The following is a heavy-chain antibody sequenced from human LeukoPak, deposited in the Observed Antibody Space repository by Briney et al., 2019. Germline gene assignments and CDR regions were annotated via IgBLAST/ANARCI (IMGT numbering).Heavy chain of an antibody. D-gene: IGHD2-2*01. Sequence: PGGSLRLSCAASGFDFVSFGMHWVRQAPGKGLEWVSSISNDGKYIYYADSVKGRFTISRDNAKSSLYLQMNSLRAEDTAVYYCANHLACGSTSCPPFDDWGQGTLVTVSS. CDR1: GFDFVSFG. CDR2: ISNDGKYI. J-gene: IGHJ4*02. CDR3: ANHLACGSTSCPPFDD. V-gene: IGHV3-21*01.